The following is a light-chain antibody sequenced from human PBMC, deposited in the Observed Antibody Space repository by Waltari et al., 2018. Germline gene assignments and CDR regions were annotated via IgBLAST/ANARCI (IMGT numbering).Light chain of an antibody. J-gene: IGKJ4*01. CDR1: QDISNY. Sequence: DIQMTQSPSSLSASVGDRVTITCQASQDISNYLNWYQQKPGKAPKLLIYDASNLETGVPSMFSGSGSGTDFTFTISSLHPEDIATYYCQQYDNLPLTFGGGTKVEIK. CDR3: QQYDNLPLT. V-gene: IGKV1-33*01. CDR2: DAS.